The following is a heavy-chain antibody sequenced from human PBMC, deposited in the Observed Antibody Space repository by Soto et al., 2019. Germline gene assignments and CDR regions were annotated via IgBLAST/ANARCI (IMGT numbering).Heavy chain of an antibody. D-gene: IGHD2-2*01. CDR1: GFTFTSYA. Sequence: EVQLLESGGGLVQPGGSLRLSCAASGFTFTSYAMSWVRQAPGKGLEWVSTISGSGASTSYADSVKGRFTISRDNSKNTLYLQMNSLRVEDTALYYCAKDRAYQLPSTLFYYYGTDVWGQGTTVTVPS. J-gene: IGHJ6*02. V-gene: IGHV3-23*01. CDR3: AKDRAYQLPSTLFYYYGTDV. CDR2: ISGSGAST.